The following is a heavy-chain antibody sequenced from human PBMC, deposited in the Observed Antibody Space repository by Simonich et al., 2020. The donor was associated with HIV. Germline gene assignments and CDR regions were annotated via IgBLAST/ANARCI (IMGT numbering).Heavy chain of an antibody. CDR1: GFTYSTSW. D-gene: IGHD2-2*01. Sequence: EVQLVESGGGLVQPGGSLRLSCAASGFTYSTSWMSWVRQAPDKAPAWVTNIQEDRSKKNDVGSVKCRFTISRDNDKESLYLEMNNLRAEDTDVYYCVRNAFYGSFDIWGQGTMVTVSS. CDR3: VRNAFYGSFDI. J-gene: IGHJ3*02. CDR2: IQEDRSKK. V-gene: IGHV3-7*01.